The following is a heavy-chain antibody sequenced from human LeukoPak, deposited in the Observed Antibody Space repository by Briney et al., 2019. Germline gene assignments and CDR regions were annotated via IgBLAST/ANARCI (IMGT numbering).Heavy chain of an antibody. Sequence: GGSLRLSCAASGFTFSSYSMSWVRQAPGKGLEWVSSISSSSSYIYYADSVKGRFTISRDNAKNSLYLQMNSLRAEDTAVYYCARVSVGIQLWLLDYWGQGTLVTVSS. CDR1: GFTFSSYS. D-gene: IGHD5-18*01. CDR3: ARVSVGIQLWLLDY. CDR2: ISSSSSYI. V-gene: IGHV3-21*01. J-gene: IGHJ4*02.